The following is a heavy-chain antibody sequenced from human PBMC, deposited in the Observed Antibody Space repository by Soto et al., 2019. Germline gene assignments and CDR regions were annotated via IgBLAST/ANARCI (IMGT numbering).Heavy chain of an antibody. CDR3: AKTTDGWFSAFEI. CDR1: GFIFSSYA. V-gene: IGHV3-23*01. D-gene: IGHD6-19*01. CDR2: ISGSGTTA. Sequence: EVQLLESGGGLVQPGGSLRLSCAASGFIFSSYAMSWVRQAPGKGLEWVSAISGSGTTAYYADSVKGRFTFSRDNSKNTRYLQMNSLRAEDTAVYYCAKTTDGWFSAFEIWGKGTMVTVSS. J-gene: IGHJ3*02.